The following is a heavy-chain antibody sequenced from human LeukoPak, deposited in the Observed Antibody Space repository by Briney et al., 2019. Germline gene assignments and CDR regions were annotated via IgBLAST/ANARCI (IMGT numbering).Heavy chain of an antibody. D-gene: IGHD5-12*01. CDR2: IYYSGST. V-gene: IGHV4-59*01. CDR1: GGSISGYY. CDR3: ARENYVSGYETFDY. J-gene: IGHJ4*02. Sequence: SETLSLTCTVSGGSISGYYWSWIRQPPGKGLEWIGYIYYSGSTNYNPSLKSRVTISVDTSKNQFSLKLSSVTAADTAVYYCARENYVSGYETFDYWGQGTLVTVSS.